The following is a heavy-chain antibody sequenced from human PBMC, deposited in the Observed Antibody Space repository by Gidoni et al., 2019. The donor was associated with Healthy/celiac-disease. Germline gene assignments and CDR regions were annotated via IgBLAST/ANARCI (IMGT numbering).Heavy chain of an antibody. J-gene: IGHJ4*02. CDR2: ISSSGSTI. Sequence: EVQLVESGGGLVQPGGSLRLSCAASGFTFSSYEMNWVRQAPGKGLEWVSYISSSGSTIYYADSVKGRFTISRDNAKNSLYLQMNSLRAEDTAVYYCARDRPEAGTSIVYFDYWGQGTLVTVSS. CDR1: GFTFSSYE. CDR3: ARDRPEAGTSIVYFDY. D-gene: IGHD1-7*01. V-gene: IGHV3-48*03.